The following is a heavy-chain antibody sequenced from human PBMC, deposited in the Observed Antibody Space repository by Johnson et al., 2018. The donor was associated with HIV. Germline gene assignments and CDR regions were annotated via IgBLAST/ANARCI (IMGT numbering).Heavy chain of an antibody. D-gene: IGHD3-9*01. CDR2: IRYDGSNK. CDR3: AKDTIAGVKGDSLI. V-gene: IGHV3-30*02. CDR1: GFTFSRYG. J-gene: IGHJ3*02. Sequence: QVQLVESGGGVVQTGGSLKLSCAASGFTFSRYGMHWVRQAPGKGLEWVAFIRYDGSNKYYADSVKGRFTISRDNSKNTLYLQMNSLRAEDTAVYYCAKDTIAGVKGDSLIWGQGTMVTVSS.